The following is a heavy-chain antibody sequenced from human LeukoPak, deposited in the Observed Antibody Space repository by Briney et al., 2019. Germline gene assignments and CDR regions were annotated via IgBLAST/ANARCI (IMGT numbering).Heavy chain of an antibody. CDR2: ISSSGSTI. D-gene: IGHD3-22*01. J-gene: IGHJ4*02. V-gene: IGHV3-11*01. CDR1: GFTFSDYY. CDR3: ARTPTTMIVMH. Sequence: GGSLRLSCAASGFTFSDYYMSWIRQAPGKGLGWVSYISSSGSTIYYADSVKGRFTISRDNAKNSLYLQMNSLRAEDTAVYYCARTPTTMIVMHWGQGTLVTVSS.